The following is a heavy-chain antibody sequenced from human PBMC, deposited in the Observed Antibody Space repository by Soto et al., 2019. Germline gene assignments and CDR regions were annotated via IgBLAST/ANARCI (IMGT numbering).Heavy chain of an antibody. J-gene: IGHJ4*02. Sequence: EVQLVESGGGLVQSGGSLRLSCAASGFTLGNYWMHWVRQAPGKGLVWVSRINDYGTTINYAESVEGRFIISRDDAKSEVYLQMNILRAEDSAVYYCGRGGLEPFDYWGQGALVTVSS. CDR1: GFTLGNYW. V-gene: IGHV3-74*01. CDR3: GRGGLEPFDY. D-gene: IGHD1-1*01. CDR2: INDYGTTI.